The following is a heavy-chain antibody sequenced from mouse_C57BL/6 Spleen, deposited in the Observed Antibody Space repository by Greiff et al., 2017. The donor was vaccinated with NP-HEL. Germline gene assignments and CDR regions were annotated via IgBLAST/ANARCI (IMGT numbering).Heavy chain of an antibody. CDR1: GFTFSDYG. Sequence: DVHLVESGGGLVKPGGSLKLSCAASGFTFSDYGMHWVRQAPEKGLEWVAYISRGSSTIYYADTVKGRFTNSRDNAKNTLFMQMTSLRTEETAVYYCEREEGTVALTGTRAMDYWGQGTSVTVSS. D-gene: IGHD4-1*01. CDR3: EREEGTVALTGTRAMDY. V-gene: IGHV5-17*01. J-gene: IGHJ4*01. CDR2: ISRGSSTI.